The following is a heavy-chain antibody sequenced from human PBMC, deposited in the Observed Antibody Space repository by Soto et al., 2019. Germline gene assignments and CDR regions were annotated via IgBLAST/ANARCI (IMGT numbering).Heavy chain of an antibody. J-gene: IGHJ4*02. CDR3: ARHRGYYDILTGYYTELNFDY. Sequence: LSLNCTVSGGSISISSYYWGWIRQPPGKGLEWIGSIYYSGTTYYNPSLKSRVTISVDTSKNQFSLKLSSVTAADTAVYYCARHRGYYDILTGYYTELNFDYWGKGPLVTVSS. CDR2: IYYSGTT. CDR1: GGSISISSYY. D-gene: IGHD3-9*01. V-gene: IGHV4-39*01.